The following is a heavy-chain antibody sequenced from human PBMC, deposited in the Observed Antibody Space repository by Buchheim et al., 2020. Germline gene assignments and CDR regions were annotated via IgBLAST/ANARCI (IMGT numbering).Heavy chain of an antibody. V-gene: IGHV4-34*01. CDR3: ARGRENWNYGSYWYFDL. CDR1: GGSFSGYY. CDR2: INHSGST. J-gene: IGHJ2*01. D-gene: IGHD1-7*01. Sequence: QVQLQQWGAGLLKPSETLSLTCAVYGGSFSGYYWSWIRQPPGKGLEWIGEINHSGSTNYNPSLKSRVTISVDTSKNQFSLKLSSVTAADTAVYYCARGRENWNYGSYWYFDLWGRGTL.